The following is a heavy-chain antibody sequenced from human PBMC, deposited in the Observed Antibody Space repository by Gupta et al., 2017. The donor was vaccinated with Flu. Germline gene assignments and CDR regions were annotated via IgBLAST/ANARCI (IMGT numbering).Heavy chain of an antibody. CDR3: ARDFFFGGGSRALDY. V-gene: IGHV3-48*01. CDR2: ISGSTSHI. D-gene: IGHD2-15*01. Sequence: SWVRQAPGKGLEWISYISGSTSHIYYADSVKGRFTISRDNAKKSLYLQMSSLRAEDTAVYYCARDFFFGGGSRALDYWGQGTLVTVSS. J-gene: IGHJ4*02.